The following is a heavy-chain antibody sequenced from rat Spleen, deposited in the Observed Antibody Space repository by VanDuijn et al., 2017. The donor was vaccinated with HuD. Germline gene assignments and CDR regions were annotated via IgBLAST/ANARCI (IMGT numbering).Heavy chain of an antibody. V-gene: IGHV5-31*01. Sequence: EVQLVESGGGLVQPGRSLKLSCVASGFTFNNYWMSWIRQAPGKGLEWVASITNTGGSIYYPDSVKGRFTISRDNAKSTLYLQMDSLRSEDTATYYCARRYVYYGPSGFDYWGQGVMVTVSS. CDR2: ITNTGGSI. CDR1: GFTFNNYW. D-gene: IGHD1-6*01. J-gene: IGHJ2*01. CDR3: ARRYVYYGPSGFDY.